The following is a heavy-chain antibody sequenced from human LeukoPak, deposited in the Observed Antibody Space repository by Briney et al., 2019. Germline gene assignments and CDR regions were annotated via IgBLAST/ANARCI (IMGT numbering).Heavy chain of an antibody. J-gene: IGHJ1*01. CDR3: AKGGSHFQD. V-gene: IGHV3-21*06. CDR2: ISNDNNYI. CDR1: GFNFNSYS. Sequence: GGSLRLSCAASGFNFNSYSMNWVRQAPGKGLEWVSSISNDNNYIYYTDSVKGRFTISRDYAKSSLYLQMTSLGAEDTAVYYCAKGGSHFQDWGQGTLVTVSS. D-gene: IGHD1-26*01.